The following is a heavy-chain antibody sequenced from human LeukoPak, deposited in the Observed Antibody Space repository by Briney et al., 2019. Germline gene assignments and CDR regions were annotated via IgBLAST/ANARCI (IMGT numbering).Heavy chain of an antibody. CDR3: ARDGMFYYYGMDV. Sequence: GGSLKLSCAASGFTFSSYSMNWVRQAPGKGLEWVSSISSSSSYIYYADSVKGRFTISRDNAKNSLYLQMNSLRAEDTAVYYCARDGMFYYYGMDVWGQGTTVTVSS. CDR1: GFTFSSYS. D-gene: IGHD1-26*01. J-gene: IGHJ6*02. CDR2: ISSSSSYI. V-gene: IGHV3-21*01.